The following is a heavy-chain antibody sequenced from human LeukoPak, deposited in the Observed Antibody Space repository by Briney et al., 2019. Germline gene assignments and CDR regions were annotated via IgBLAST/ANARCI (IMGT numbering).Heavy chain of an antibody. J-gene: IGHJ6*02. CDR2: VYYTGST. D-gene: IGHD6-6*01. Sequence: PSQTLSLTCTVSGGSVASGGYYWSWIRQHPEKGLEWIGYVYYTGSTYYNPALKSRVTISSDTSKNQFSLKVSSVTAADTAVYYWARISAGRYGMDVWGQGTTVTVSS. V-gene: IGHV4-31*03. CDR1: GGSVASGGYY. CDR3: ARISAGRYGMDV.